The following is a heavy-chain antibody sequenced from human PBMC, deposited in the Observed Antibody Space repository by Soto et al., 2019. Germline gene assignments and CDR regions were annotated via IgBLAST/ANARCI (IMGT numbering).Heavy chain of an antibody. Sequence: SETLSLTCAVSGGSISSGGYSWSWIRQPPGKGLEWIGYIYHSGSTYYNPSLKSRVTISVDRSKNQFSLKLSSVTAADTAVYYCAREARGYGGENDYWGQGTLVTVSS. D-gene: IGHD5-12*01. J-gene: IGHJ4*02. CDR2: IYHSGST. CDR1: GGSISSGGYS. CDR3: AREARGYGGENDY. V-gene: IGHV4-30-2*01.